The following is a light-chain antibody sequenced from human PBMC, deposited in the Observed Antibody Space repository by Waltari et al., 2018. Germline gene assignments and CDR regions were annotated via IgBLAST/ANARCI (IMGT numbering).Light chain of an antibody. Sequence: QLVLTQSPSASASLGASVKLTCTLSSGHSSTVIATPQQQHEKGPRYLRKVNSDGSHSKGDEIPDRFSGSSSGAERYLTISSLQSEDEADYYCQTGGHGTWVFGGGTKLTVL. CDR1: SGHSSTV. CDR2: VNSDGSH. CDR3: QTGGHGTWV. J-gene: IGLJ3*02. V-gene: IGLV4-69*01.